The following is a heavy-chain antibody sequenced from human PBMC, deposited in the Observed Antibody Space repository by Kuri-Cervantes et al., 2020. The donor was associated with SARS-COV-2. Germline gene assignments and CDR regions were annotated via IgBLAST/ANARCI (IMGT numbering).Heavy chain of an antibody. J-gene: IGHJ3*02. D-gene: IGHD2-2*01. V-gene: IGHV1-8*02. CDR3: ARAPGTYCSSTSCARGAFDI. CDR2: MNPNSGNT. Sequence: ASVKLSCKASGYTFTSYDITWVRQATGQGLEWMGWMNPNSGNTGYAQKFQGRVTMTRDTSASTAYMELNSLISEDTAVYYCARAPGTYCSSTSCARGAFDIWGQGTMVTVSS. CDR1: GYTFTSYD.